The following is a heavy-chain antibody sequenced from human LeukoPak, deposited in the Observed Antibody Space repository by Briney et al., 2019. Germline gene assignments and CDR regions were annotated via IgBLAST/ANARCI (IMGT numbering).Heavy chain of an antibody. CDR2: IYHSGST. J-gene: IGHJ4*02. CDR1: GYSISSGYY. D-gene: IGHD5-12*01. CDR3: ASQAGYDDPFDY. V-gene: IGHV4-38-2*02. Sequence: SETLSLTCTVSGYSISSGYYWGWIRQPPGQGLEWIGSIYHSGSTYYNPSLKSRVTISVDTSKNQFSLKLSSVTAADTAVYYCASQAGYDDPFDYWGQGTLVTVSS.